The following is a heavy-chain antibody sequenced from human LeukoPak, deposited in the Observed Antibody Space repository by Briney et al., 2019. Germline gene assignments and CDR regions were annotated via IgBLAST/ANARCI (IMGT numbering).Heavy chain of an antibody. CDR2: ISASGSGT. CDR1: GLTFSSYS. CDR3: AKDAAGPEY. J-gene: IGHJ4*02. D-gene: IGHD6-13*01. V-gene: IGHV3-23*01. Sequence: GGSLRLSCAASGLTFSSYSMSWVRQAPGKGLFWVSGISASGSGTYYADSVKGRFTISRDNSKNTLYLRMNSLRAEDTAVYYCAKDAAGPEYWGQGTLVTVSS.